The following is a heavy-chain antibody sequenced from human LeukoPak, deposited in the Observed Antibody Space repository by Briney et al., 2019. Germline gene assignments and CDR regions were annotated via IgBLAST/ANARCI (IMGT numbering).Heavy chain of an antibody. CDR1: GFTFSSYS. V-gene: IGHV3-21*01. D-gene: IGHD6-13*01. CDR2: IRSSSSYI. Sequence: PARCLRLSCAASGFTFSSYSMNWVSQAPGKGLEWVSSIRSSSSYIYYRGSVKGRFTISRENAKNSLYLQMNSRRAEDTAVYYCARLAAAGQDYWGQGTLVTVSS. J-gene: IGHJ4*02. CDR3: ARLAAAGQDY.